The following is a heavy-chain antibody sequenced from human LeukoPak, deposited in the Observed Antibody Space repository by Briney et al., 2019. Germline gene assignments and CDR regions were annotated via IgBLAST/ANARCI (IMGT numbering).Heavy chain of an antibody. J-gene: IGHJ4*02. CDR1: GFTVSSNY. D-gene: IGHD6-19*01. CDR3: ARDQEQWLSLFDY. Sequence: GGSLRLSCAASGFTVSSNYMSWVRQAPGKGLEWVSVIYSGGSTYYADSVKGRFTISRDNSKNTLHLQMNSLRAEDTAVYYCARDQEQWLSLFDYWGQGTLVTVSS. CDR2: IYSGGST. V-gene: IGHV3-53*05.